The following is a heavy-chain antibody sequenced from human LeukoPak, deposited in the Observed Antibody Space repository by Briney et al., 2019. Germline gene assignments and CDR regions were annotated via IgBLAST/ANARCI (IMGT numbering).Heavy chain of an antibody. CDR3: ARLGLVWFGELTAFDY. D-gene: IGHD3-10*01. CDR2: IKQDGSEK. Sequence: GGSLRLPCAASGFTFSNYWMSWVRQAPGKGLEWVANIKQDGSEKYYVDSLKGRFTILRDNAKNSLYLQMNSLRAEDTAVYYCARLGLVWFGELTAFDYWGQGTLVTVSS. V-gene: IGHV3-7*01. J-gene: IGHJ4*02. CDR1: GFTFSNYW.